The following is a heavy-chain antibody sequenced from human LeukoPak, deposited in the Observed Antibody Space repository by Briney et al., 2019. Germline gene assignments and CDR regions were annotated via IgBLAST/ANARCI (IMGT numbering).Heavy chain of an antibody. Sequence: SETLSLTCAVYGGSFSGYYWSWIRQPPGKGLEWIGEINHSGSTNYNPSLKSRVTISVDTSKNQFSLKLSSVTAADTAVYYCARGSRVTPIDYWGQGTLVTASS. J-gene: IGHJ4*02. CDR2: INHSGST. D-gene: IGHD2-21*02. V-gene: IGHV4-34*01. CDR1: GGSFSGYY. CDR3: ARGSRVTPIDY.